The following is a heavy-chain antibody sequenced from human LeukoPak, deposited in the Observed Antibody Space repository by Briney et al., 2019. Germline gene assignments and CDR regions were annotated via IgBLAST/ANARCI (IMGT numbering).Heavy chain of an antibody. CDR3: TRRGYSYGYGYYFDY. D-gene: IGHD5-18*01. CDR1: GFTFSGSA. V-gene: IGHV3-73*01. Sequence: GGSLRLSCAASGFTFSGSAMHWVRQASGKGLEWVGRIRSKANSYATAYAASVKGRFTISRDDSKNTAYLQMNSLKTEDTAVYYCTRRGYSYGYGYYFDYWGQGTLVTVSS. J-gene: IGHJ4*02. CDR2: IRSKANSYAT.